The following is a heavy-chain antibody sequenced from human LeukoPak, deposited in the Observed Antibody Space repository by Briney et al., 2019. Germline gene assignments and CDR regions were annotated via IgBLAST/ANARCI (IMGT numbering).Heavy chain of an antibody. J-gene: IGHJ6*03. CDR1: GGTFSSYA. V-gene: IGHV1-69*05. Sequence: SVKVSCKASGGTFSSYAISWVRQAPGQGLEWMGGIIPIFGTANYAQKFQGRVTITTDESTSAAYMELRSLRSEDTAVYYCAGAAAGDYYYYYMDVWGKGTTVTVSS. CDR2: IIPIFGTA. D-gene: IGHD6-13*01. CDR3: AGAAAGDYYYYYMDV.